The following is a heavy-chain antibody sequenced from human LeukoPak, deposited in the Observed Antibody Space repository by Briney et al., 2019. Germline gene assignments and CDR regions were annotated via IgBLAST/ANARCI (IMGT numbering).Heavy chain of an antibody. D-gene: IGHD6-13*01. CDR3: ARDRSQRIAAAGTLSDY. CDR2: ISAYNGNT. CDR1: GYTFTSYG. V-gene: IGHV1-18*01. Sequence: ASVKVSCKASGYTFTSYGISWVRQAPGQGLEWLGWISAYNGNTNYAQKLQGRVTMTTDTSTSTAYMELRSLRSHDTAVYYCARDRSQRIAAAGTLSDYWGQGTLVTVSS. J-gene: IGHJ4*02.